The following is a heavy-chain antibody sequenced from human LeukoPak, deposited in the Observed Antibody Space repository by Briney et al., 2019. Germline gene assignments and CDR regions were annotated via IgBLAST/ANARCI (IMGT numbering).Heavy chain of an antibody. J-gene: IGHJ4*02. V-gene: IGHV1-18*01. CDR2: ISAYNGNT. CDR3: AILDYRNPIDY. Sequence: ASVKVSCKASGYTFTSFGISWVRQAPGQGLEWMGWISAYNGNTNYAQKLQGRVTMTTDTSTSTAYMELRSLRSDDTAVYYCAILDYRNPIDYWGQGTLVTVSS. D-gene: IGHD4-11*01. CDR1: GYTFTSFG.